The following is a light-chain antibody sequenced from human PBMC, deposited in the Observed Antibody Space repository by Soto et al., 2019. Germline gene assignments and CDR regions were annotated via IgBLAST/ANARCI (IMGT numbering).Light chain of an antibody. CDR2: EVS. J-gene: IGLJ1*01. CDR3: SSYAGSKNFSV. Sequence: QSVLTQPPTASASPGQSVTISCTGTNSDVGAYNYVSWYQQYPGKAPKVIIYEVSKRPSGVPDRFSGSKAGNTAALTVSGLQAEDEADYYCSSYAGSKNFSVFGTGTKLTVL. CDR1: NSDVGAYNY. V-gene: IGLV2-8*01.